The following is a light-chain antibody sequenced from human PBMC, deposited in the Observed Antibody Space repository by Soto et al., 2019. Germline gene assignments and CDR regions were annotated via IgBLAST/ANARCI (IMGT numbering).Light chain of an antibody. Sequence: QSVLTQPPSASGSPGQSVTISCTGTSSDVGGYNYVSWYQQHPGKAPKLMIYEVSKRPSGVPDRFSGSKSGNTASLTVSGRQAEDEAHYYCSSYGGTNAVVFGGGTKLTVL. V-gene: IGLV2-8*01. CDR1: SSDVGGYNY. CDR3: SSYGGTNAVV. CDR2: EVS. J-gene: IGLJ2*01.